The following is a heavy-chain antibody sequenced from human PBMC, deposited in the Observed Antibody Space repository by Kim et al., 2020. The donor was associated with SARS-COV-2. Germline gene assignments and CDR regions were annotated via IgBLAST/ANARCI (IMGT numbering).Heavy chain of an antibody. CDR3: AKPNWSGYFWGAFDI. CDR2: ISGSGGST. CDR1: GFTFSSYA. Sequence: GGSLRLSCAASGFTFSSYAMSWVRQAPGKGLEWVSAISGSGGSTSYADSVKGRFTISRDNSKNTLYLQMNSLRAEDTAVYYCAKPNWSGYFWGAFDIWGQGTMVTVSS. V-gene: IGHV3-23*01. J-gene: IGHJ3*02. D-gene: IGHD3-3*01.